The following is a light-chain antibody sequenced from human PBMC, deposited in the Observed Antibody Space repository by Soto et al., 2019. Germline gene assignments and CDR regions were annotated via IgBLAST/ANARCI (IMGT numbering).Light chain of an antibody. J-gene: IGLJ3*02. Sequence: QSVLNQPASVSGFPGQSITISCTGSNSAIRSNKYVSWYQQHPGRAPQLVIYEVTNRPSDVSFRFSGSKSGNTASLTISGLQAEDEADYYCSSYTPTTWVFGAGTKLTVL. CDR2: EVT. V-gene: IGLV2-14*01. CDR3: SSYTPTTWV. CDR1: NSAIRSNKY.